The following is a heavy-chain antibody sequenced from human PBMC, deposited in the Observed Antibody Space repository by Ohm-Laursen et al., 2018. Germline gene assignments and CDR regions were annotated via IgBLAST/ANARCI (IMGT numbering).Heavy chain of an antibody. CDR2: INWNGGST. J-gene: IGHJ6*02. V-gene: IGHV3-20*01. CDR1: EFTFDDYG. D-gene: IGHD3-3*01. Sequence: SLRLSCAASEFTFDDYGMSWVRQAPGKGLEWVSGINWNGGSTGYADSVKGRFTISRDNAKKSLYLQMNSLRAEDTALYHCARSGLRSYGMDVWGQGTTVTVSS. CDR3: ARSGLRSYGMDV.